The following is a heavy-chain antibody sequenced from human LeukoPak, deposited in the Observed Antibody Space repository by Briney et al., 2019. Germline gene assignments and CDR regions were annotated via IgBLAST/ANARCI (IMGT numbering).Heavy chain of an antibody. CDR2: IYYSGST. Sequence: SETLSLTCTVSGGSFSSGGYYWSWSRPHPGRGLIWLGYIYYSGSTYYNPPLKSRVTISVDTSKNQFSLKMSSVTAADTAVYYYARAERVNAYCGADCFGYWGQGTLVTVSS. D-gene: IGHD2-21*01. J-gene: IGHJ4*02. CDR3: ARAERVNAYCGADCFGY. CDR1: GGSFSSGGYY. V-gene: IGHV4-31*03.